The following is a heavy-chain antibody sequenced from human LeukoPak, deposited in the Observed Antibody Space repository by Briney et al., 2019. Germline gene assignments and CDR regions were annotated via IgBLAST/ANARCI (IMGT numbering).Heavy chain of an antibody. CDR3: ARDPGTGVRGFDY. J-gene: IGHJ4*02. D-gene: IGHD3-10*01. Sequence: GGSLGLSCAASGFSVSSNYMHWVRQAPGKGLEWVAVIYSGGSTQYADSVKGRFTISRHDSENTLSLQMNSLRAEDTAVYFCARDPGTGVRGFDYWGQGTLVTVSS. CDR2: IYSGGST. V-gene: IGHV3-53*04. CDR1: GFSVSSNY.